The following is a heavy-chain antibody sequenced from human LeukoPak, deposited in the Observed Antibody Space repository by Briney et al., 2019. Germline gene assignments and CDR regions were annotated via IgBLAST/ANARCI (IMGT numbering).Heavy chain of an antibody. CDR3: ARVTGYMTEDYFDY. V-gene: IGHV4-61*01. Sequence: SETLSLTCTVSGDSISSSNCYWSWIRQPPGKGLEWIGYIYYSGSTNYNPSLKSRVTISVDTSKNQFSLRLSSVTAADTAVYYCARVTGYMTEDYFDYWGQGTLITVSS. J-gene: IGHJ4*02. CDR2: IYYSGST. D-gene: IGHD6-13*01. CDR1: GDSISSSNCY.